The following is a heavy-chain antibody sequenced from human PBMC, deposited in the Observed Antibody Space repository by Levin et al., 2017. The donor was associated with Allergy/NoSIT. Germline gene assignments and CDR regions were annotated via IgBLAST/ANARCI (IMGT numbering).Heavy chain of an antibody. V-gene: IGHV4-34*01. Sequence: SETLSLTCAVYGGSFSGYYWSWIRQPPGKGLEWIGEINHSGSTNYNPSLKSRVTISVDTSKNQFSLKLSSVTAADTAVYYCARWVGIAARLGYDGDGMDGWGQGTTVTVSS. CDR2: INHSGST. CDR3: ARWVGIAARLGYDGDGMDG. J-gene: IGHJ6*02. CDR1: GGSFSGYY. D-gene: IGHD6-6*01.